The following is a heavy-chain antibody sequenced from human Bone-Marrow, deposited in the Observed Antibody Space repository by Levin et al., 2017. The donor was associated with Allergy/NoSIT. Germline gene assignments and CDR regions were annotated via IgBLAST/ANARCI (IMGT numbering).Heavy chain of an antibody. Sequence: PSETLSLTCAVHGGSFSGYYWSWIRQPPGKGLEWIGEVNHRGSTKSNPSLKSRVTISVDTSKNQVSLKLSSVTAADTAVYYCARDIGQPDSYDYYFYGMDVWGQGTTVTVSS. V-gene: IGHV4-34*01. CDR3: ARDIGQPDSYDYYFYGMDV. D-gene: IGHD5-12*01. CDR1: GGSFSGYY. J-gene: IGHJ6*02. CDR2: VNHRGST.